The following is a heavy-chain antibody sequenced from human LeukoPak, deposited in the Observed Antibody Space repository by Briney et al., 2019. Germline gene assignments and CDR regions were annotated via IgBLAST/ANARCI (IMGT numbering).Heavy chain of an antibody. V-gene: IGHV1-69*04. CDR3: ARDLDYQLRPGDY. CDR1: GGTFSSYA. J-gene: IGHJ4*02. D-gene: IGHD2-2*01. Sequence: SVKVSCKASGGTFSSYAISWVRQAPGQGLEWMGRIIPILGIANYAQKLQGRVTMTTDTSTSTAYMELRSLRSDDTAVYYCARDLDYQLRPGDYWGQGTLVTVSS. CDR2: IIPILGIA.